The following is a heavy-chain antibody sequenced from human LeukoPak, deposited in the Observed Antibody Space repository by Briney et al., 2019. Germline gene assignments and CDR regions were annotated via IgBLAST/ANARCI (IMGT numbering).Heavy chain of an antibody. Sequence: QTGGSLRLSCAASGFTLSNFWMSWVRQAPGKGLEWVANIKQDGSEKYYADSVKGRFTISRDNAKNSLYLQMNSLRAEDTAVYYCATHTSGWKGYFDYWGQGTLVTVSS. CDR2: IKQDGSEK. J-gene: IGHJ4*02. V-gene: IGHV3-7*05. CDR1: GFTLSNFW. CDR3: ATHTSGWKGYFDY. D-gene: IGHD6-19*01.